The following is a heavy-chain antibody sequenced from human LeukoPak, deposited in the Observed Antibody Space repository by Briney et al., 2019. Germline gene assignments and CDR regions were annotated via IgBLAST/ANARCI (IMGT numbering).Heavy chain of an antibody. Sequence: SETLSLTCAVYGGSFSGYYWSWIRQPPRKGLEWIGEINPSGSTNYNPSLKSRVTISVDTSKNQFSLRLRSVTAADTAVYYCARAISGLNYYDSSGYHFDYWGQGTLVTVSS. CDR2: INPSGST. V-gene: IGHV4-34*01. J-gene: IGHJ4*02. D-gene: IGHD3-22*01. CDR3: ARAISGLNYYDSSGYHFDY. CDR1: GGSFSGYY.